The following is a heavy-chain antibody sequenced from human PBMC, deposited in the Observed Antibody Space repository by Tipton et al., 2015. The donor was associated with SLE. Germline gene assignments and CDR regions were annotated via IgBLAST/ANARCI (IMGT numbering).Heavy chain of an antibody. CDR1: GGSISSSSYY. D-gene: IGHD5-18*01. Sequence: TLSLTCTVSGGSISSSSYYWGWIRQPPGKGLEWIGYIYYSGSTYYNPSLKSRVTISVDTSKNQFSLKLSSVTAADTAVYYCARRGSRDSYGYRDAFDIWGQGTIVTVSS. J-gene: IGHJ3*02. CDR3: ARRGSRDSYGYRDAFDI. CDR2: IYYSGST. V-gene: IGHV4-39*07.